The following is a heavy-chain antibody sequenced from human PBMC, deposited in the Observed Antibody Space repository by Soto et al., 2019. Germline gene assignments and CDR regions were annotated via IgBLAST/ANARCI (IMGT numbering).Heavy chain of an antibody. V-gene: IGHV4-4*02. J-gene: IGHJ4*02. D-gene: IGHD6-13*01. Sequence: QVQLQESGPGLVKPSGTLSLTCAVSGDSVSSPYYWCWVRQPPGKGLEWIGEVFHTGTTSYNPSLRSRVTISMDTSINQFSLDLIAVTAADTAVYYCARSAGWYAVHSWGPGTLVIVSS. CDR1: GDSVSSPYY. CDR3: ARSAGWYAVHS. CDR2: VFHTGTT.